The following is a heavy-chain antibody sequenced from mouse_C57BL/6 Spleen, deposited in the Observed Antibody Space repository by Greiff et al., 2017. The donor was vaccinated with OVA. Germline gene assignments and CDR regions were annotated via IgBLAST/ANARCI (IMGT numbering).Heavy chain of an antibody. CDR2: IYPGSGST. Sequence: QVQLQQPGAELVKPGASVKMSCKASGYTFTSYWITWVKQRPGQGLEWIGDIYPGSGSTNYNEKFKSKATLTVDTSSSTAYMQLSSLTSEDSAFYYCARYGYRYYYAMDSRRQATSVTSSS. J-gene: IGHJ4*01. V-gene: IGHV1-55*01. CDR1: GYTFTSYW. CDR3: ARYGYRYYYAMDS. D-gene: IGHD2-2*01.